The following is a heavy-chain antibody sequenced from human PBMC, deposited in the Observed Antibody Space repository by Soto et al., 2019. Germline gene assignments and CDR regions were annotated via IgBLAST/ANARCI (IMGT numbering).Heavy chain of an antibody. CDR3: ARGDGGNSLHIAFDI. V-gene: IGHV1-69*02. CDR2: IIPILGIA. D-gene: IGHD2-21*02. J-gene: IGHJ3*02. Sequence: QVQLVQSGAEVKKPGSSVKVSCKASGGTFSSYTISWVRQAPGQGLEWMGRIIPILGIANYAQKFQGRVTITADKSTSTAYMELSSLRSEDTAVYYCARGDGGNSLHIAFDIWGQGRMVTVSS. CDR1: GGTFSSYT.